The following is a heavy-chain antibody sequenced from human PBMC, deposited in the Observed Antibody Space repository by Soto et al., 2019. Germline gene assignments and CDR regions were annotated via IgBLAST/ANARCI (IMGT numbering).Heavy chain of an antibody. J-gene: IGHJ6*02. CDR3: ARDGDCSSTSCYAMDYYYYGMDV. V-gene: IGHV1-69*04. Sequence: RRSVHHAKDKRLEWMGRIIPILGIANYAQKFQGRVTITAEKATSTAYMELSSLRAEDTAVYYCARDGDCSSTSCYAMDYYYYGMDVWGQGTTVTVSS. D-gene: IGHD2-2*03. CDR2: IIPILGIA.